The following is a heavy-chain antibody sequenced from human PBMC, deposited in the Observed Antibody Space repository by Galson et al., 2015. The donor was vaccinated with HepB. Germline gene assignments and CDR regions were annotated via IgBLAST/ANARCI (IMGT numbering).Heavy chain of an antibody. D-gene: IGHD5-12*01. V-gene: IGHV7-4-1*02. CDR2: INTNTGNP. J-gene: IGHJ4*02. CDR3: ARQGPSIVATDFDY. Sequence: SVKVSCKASGYTFTSYAMNWVRQAPGQGLEWMGWINTNTGNPTYAQGFTGRFVFSLDTSVSTAYLQISSLKAEDTAVYYCARQGPSIVATDFDYWGQGTLVTVSS. CDR1: GYTFTSYA.